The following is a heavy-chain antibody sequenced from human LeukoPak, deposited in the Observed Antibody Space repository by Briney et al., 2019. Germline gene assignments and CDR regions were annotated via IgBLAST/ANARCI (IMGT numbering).Heavy chain of an antibody. CDR2: IWYDGSNK. Sequence: PGRSLRLSCAASGFTFSSYGMHWVRQAPGKGLEWVAVIWYDGSNKYYADSVKGRFTISRDNSKNTLYLQMNSLRAEDTAVYYCARDGGAGSSWYLSRLDYWGQGTLVTVSS. V-gene: IGHV3-33*01. CDR3: ARDGGAGSSWYLSRLDY. D-gene: IGHD6-13*01. J-gene: IGHJ4*02. CDR1: GFTFSSYG.